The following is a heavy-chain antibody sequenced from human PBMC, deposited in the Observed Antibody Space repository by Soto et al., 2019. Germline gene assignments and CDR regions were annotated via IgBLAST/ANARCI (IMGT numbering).Heavy chain of an antibody. CDR1: GGTFSSYA. CDR3: ASITIFGVVRSAGDYYYGMDV. Sequence: SVKVSCKASGGTFSSYAISWVRQAPGQGLEWMGGVIPIFGTANYAQKFQGRVTITADESTSTAYMELSSLRSEDTAVYYCASITIFGVVRSAGDYYYGMDVWGQGTTVTVSS. V-gene: IGHV1-69*13. J-gene: IGHJ6*02. CDR2: VIPIFGTA. D-gene: IGHD3-3*01.